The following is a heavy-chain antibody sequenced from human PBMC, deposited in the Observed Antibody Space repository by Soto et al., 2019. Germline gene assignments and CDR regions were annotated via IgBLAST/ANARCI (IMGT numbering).Heavy chain of an antibody. J-gene: IGHJ6*01. CDR2: IGKNGRDI. V-gene: IGHV3-48*03. Sequence: GESLSDSYEGSVVIFLEYDFNWVRQAPGKRLEWVSYIGKNGRDIYDADSVKGRFTISRDDDKSTLYLEMNSLRAGDTAVYYCVIFSWPMHYGM. CDR1: VVIFLEYD. D-gene: IGHD3-3*01. CDR3: VIFSWPMHYGM.